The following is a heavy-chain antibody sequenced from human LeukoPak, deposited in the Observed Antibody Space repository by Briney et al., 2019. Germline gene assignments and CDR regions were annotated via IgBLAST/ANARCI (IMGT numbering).Heavy chain of an antibody. CDR1: GGSISSGSYY. V-gene: IGHV4-39*01. CDR3: ARGYYGSDFDY. CDR2: IYYSGST. D-gene: IGHD3-10*01. J-gene: IGHJ4*02. Sequence: SETLSLTCTVSGGSISSGSYYWGWIRQPPGKGLEWIGSIYYSGSTYYNPSLKSRVTISVDTSKNQFSLKLSSVTAADTAVYYCARGYYGSDFDYWGQGTLVTVSS.